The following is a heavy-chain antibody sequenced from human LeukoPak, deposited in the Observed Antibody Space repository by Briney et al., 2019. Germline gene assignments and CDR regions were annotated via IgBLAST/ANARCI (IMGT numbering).Heavy chain of an antibody. Sequence: ASVKVSCKASGYTFTDYYIDWVRQAPGQGLEWMGLINPSGSSTLYAQKFQGRVTMTRDMSTTTDYMELSSLRSEDTAVYYCARDNSVGDIAWWFDPWGQGTLVTVSS. CDR1: GYTFTDYY. V-gene: IGHV1-46*01. CDR2: INPSGSST. CDR3: ARDNSVGDIAWWFDP. D-gene: IGHD3-16*02. J-gene: IGHJ5*02.